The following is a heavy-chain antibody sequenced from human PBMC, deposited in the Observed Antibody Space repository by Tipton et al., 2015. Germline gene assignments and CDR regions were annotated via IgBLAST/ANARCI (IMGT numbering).Heavy chain of an antibody. Sequence: TLSLTCSVSGGSISTRTYYWGWIRQPPGKGLEFIGTIYYSGSTYYNPSLKSRVSISVDTSRNHFSLSRSSVTAADTAVYYCARGSFDIWGQGTLVTVSS. J-gene: IGHJ3*02. CDR1: GGSISTRTYY. V-gene: IGHV4-39*01. CDR3: ARGSFDI. CDR2: IYYSGST.